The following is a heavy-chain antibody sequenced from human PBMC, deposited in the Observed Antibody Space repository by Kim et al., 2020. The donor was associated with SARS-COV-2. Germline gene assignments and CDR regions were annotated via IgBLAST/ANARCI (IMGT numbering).Heavy chain of an antibody. J-gene: IGHJ6*02. D-gene: IGHD2-15*01. CDR2: IYYSGST. V-gene: IGHV4-39*07. CDR1: GGSITSSGYY. Sequence: SETLSLTCTVSGGSITSSGYYWGWIRQPPGKGLEWIGSIYYSGSTYYNPSLKSGVTISVDTSKNQFSLKLSSVTAADTAVYYCARGVTLLGYYYGMDVWGQGTTVTVSS. CDR3: ARGVTLLGYYYGMDV.